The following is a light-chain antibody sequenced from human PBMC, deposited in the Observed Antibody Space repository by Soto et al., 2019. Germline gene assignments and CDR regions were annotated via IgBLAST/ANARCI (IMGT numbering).Light chain of an antibody. J-gene: IGKJ1*01. CDR3: QQYNSYWT. Sequence: DIQMTQSPSSLSASVGDRVTITCRASQDIRKDLAWYQQKPGKAPKLLIYKASTLKSGVPSRFSGSGSGTEFTLTISSLQPDDFATYYCQQYNSYWTFGQGTKVDIK. CDR2: KAS. CDR1: QDIRKD. V-gene: IGKV1-5*03.